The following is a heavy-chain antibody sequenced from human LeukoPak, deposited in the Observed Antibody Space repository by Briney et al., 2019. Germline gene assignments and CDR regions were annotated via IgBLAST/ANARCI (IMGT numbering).Heavy chain of an antibody. CDR3: ARDGIAAAGTYYYGMDV. CDR2: IYYSGST. J-gene: IGHJ6*02. D-gene: IGHD6-13*01. CDR1: GGSISSYY. V-gene: IGHV4-59*01. Sequence: SETLSLTCTVSGGSISSYYWSWIRQPPGKALEWIGYIYYSGSTNYNPSLKSRVTISVDTSKNQFSLKLSSVTAADTAVYYCARDGIAAAGTYYYGMDVWGQGTTVTVSS.